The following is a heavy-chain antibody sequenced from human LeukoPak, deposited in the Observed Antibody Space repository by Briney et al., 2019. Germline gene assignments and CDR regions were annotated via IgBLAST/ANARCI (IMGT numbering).Heavy chain of an antibody. CDR3: ARDYYYDSRFDP. D-gene: IGHD3-22*01. V-gene: IGHV4-59*01. CDR2: IYYSGST. J-gene: IGHJ5*02. CDR1: GGSISSYY. Sequence: SETLSLTWTVSGGSISSYYWSWIRQPPGKRLEWIGYIYYSGSTNYNPSLKSRVTISVDTSKNQFSLKLSSVTAADTAVYYCARDYYYDSRFDPWGQGTLVTVSS.